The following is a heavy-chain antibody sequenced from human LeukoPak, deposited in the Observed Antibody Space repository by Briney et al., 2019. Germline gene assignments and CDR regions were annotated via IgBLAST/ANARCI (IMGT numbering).Heavy chain of an antibody. CDR3: AKDHSSSWYLTEDY. D-gene: IGHD6-13*01. J-gene: IGHJ4*02. CDR2: ISGSGGST. V-gene: IGHV3-23*01. CDR1: GFTFSSYA. Sequence: GGSLRLSCAASGFTFSSYAMSWVRQAPGKGLEWVSAISGSGGSTYYADSVKGRFTISRDNSKNTLYLQMNSLRAEDTAVYYCAKDHSSSWYLTEDYWGQGTLVTVSS.